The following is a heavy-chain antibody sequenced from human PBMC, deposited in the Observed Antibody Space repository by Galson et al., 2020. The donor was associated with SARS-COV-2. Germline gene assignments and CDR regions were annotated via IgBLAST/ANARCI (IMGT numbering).Heavy chain of an antibody. J-gene: IGHJ5*02. V-gene: IGHV1-24*01. CDR1: GYTLTELS. D-gene: IGHD3-10*01. Sequence: ASVKVSCKVSGYTLTELSMHWVRQAPGKGLEWMGGFDPEDGETIYAQKFQGRVTMTEDTSTDTAYMELSSLRSEDTAVYYCATSRATPYYYGSGSLNWFDPWGQGTLVNVSS. CDR3: ATSRATPYYYGSGSLNWFDP. CDR2: FDPEDGET.